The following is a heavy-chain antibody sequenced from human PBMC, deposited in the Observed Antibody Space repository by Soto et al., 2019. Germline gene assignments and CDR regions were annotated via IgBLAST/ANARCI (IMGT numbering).Heavy chain of an antibody. J-gene: IGHJ4*02. V-gene: IGHV3-7*03. CDR2: LNRDGSAI. D-gene: IGHD1-26*01. CDR1: GFTFSDYW. CDR3: ARDFQGGALDY. Sequence: LRLSCVASGFTFSDYWMSWVRQAPGKGLEWVANLNRDGSAIFYVDSVKGRFTISRDNAKSSLSLQMHSLRAEDTAVYQCARDFQGGALDYWGQGTLVTVSS.